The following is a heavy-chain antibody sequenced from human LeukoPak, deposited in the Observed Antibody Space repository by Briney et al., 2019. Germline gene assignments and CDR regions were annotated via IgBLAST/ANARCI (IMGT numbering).Heavy chain of an antibody. D-gene: IGHD1-26*01. Sequence: GGSLRLSCAASGFTFSSYNMNWVRQAPGKGLEWVSSISSSSSYIYYADSVRGRFTISRDNAKNSLYLQMNSLRAEDSALYFCARYIMGASDAFDIWGQGTLVTVSS. CDR1: GFTFSSYN. V-gene: IGHV3-21*04. CDR3: ARYIMGASDAFDI. CDR2: ISSSSSYI. J-gene: IGHJ3*02.